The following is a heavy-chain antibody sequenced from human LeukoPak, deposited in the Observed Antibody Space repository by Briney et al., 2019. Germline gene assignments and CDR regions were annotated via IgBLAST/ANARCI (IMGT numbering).Heavy chain of an antibody. J-gene: IGHJ5*02. V-gene: IGHV4-4*02. CDR1: GGSISSSNW. CDR2: IYHSGST. D-gene: IGHD3-22*01. CDR3: ASYDSSGYYPNWFDP. Sequence: PSETLSLTCAVSGGSISSSNWWSWVRQPPGKGLEWIGEIYHSGSTNYNPSLKSRVTISVDKSKNQFSLKLSSVTAADTAVYYCASYDSSGYYPNWFDPWGQGTLVTVSS.